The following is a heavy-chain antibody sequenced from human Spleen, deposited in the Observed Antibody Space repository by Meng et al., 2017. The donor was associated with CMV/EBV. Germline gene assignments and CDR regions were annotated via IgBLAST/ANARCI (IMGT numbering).Heavy chain of an antibody. Sequence: GGSLRLSCAASGFTFSDYYMSWIRQAPGKGLEWVANIKQDGSEKYYVDSVKGRFTISRDNAKNSLYLQMNSLRAEDTAVYYCARGASSQWIQLWSLYYYYGMDVWGQGTTVTVSS. CDR3: ARGASSQWIQLWSLYYYYGMDV. CDR2: IKQDGSEK. J-gene: IGHJ6*02. D-gene: IGHD5-18*01. CDR1: GFTFSDYY. V-gene: IGHV3-7*01.